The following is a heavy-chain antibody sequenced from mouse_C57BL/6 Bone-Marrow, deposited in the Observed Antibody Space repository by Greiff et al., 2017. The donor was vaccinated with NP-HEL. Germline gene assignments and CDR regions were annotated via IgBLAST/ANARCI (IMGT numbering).Heavy chain of an antibody. Sequence: VQLKQSGAELVRPGASVKLSCTASGFNIKDDYMHWVKQRPEQGLEWIGWIDPENGDTEYASKFQGKATIPASTSSNTAYLQLSSLTSEDTAVYYCTTSGGPPFAYWGQGTLVTVSA. CDR3: TTSGGPPFAY. CDR1: GFNIKDDY. J-gene: IGHJ3*01. V-gene: IGHV14-4*01. CDR2: IDPENGDT. D-gene: IGHD3-1*01.